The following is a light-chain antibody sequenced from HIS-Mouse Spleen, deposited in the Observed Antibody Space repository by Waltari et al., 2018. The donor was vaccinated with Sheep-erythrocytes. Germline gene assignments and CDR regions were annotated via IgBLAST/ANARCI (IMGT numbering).Light chain of an antibody. CDR2: QDS. Sequence: SYELTQPPSVSVSPGQTASITCSGDKLGDKYACWYQQKPGQSPVLVTYQDSKRPSGIPERFSGSNSGNTATLTISGTQAMDEADYYCQAWDSSTAWNVVFGGGTKLTVL. CDR3: QAWDSSTAWNVV. J-gene: IGLJ2*01. V-gene: IGLV3-1*01. CDR1: KLGDKY.